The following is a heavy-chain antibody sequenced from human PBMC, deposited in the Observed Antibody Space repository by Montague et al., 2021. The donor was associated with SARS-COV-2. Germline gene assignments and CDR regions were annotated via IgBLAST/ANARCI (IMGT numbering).Heavy chain of an antibody. J-gene: IGHJ5*02. CDR1: GGSFTDFY. D-gene: IGHD4-11*01. CDR2: LYYSGST. Sequence: TLSLTCAVYGGSFTDFYWTWIRQPPGKGLEWIGYLYYSGSTYYNPSLKSRVTILVDMSKNQFSLKLSSVTAADTALYYCARDGYSNSGFDPWGQGTLVTVSS. V-gene: IGHV4-34*09. CDR3: ARDGYSNSGFDP.